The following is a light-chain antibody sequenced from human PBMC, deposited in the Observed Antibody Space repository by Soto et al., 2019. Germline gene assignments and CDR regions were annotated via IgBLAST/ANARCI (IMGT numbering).Light chain of an antibody. V-gene: IGKV3-20*01. Sequence: EIVLTQSPGTLSLSPGERATLSCRASQSVSSSYLAWYQQKPGQAPRLLIYGASSRATGIPDRFSVSGSGTDFTLTISRLEPEDFAVYYCQHYGTSALFGPGTKGDIK. CDR2: GAS. J-gene: IGKJ3*01. CDR1: QSVSSSY. CDR3: QHYGTSAL.